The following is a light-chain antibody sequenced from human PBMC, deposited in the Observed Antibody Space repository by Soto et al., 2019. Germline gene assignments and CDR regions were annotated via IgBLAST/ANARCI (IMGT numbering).Light chain of an antibody. CDR3: SSYAGSNIPVV. CDR2: EVS. Sequence: QSVLTQPPSASGSPGQSVTISCTGTSSDVGGYICVSWYQQHPGKAPKLMIYEVSKRPSGVPDRFSGSKSGNTASLTVSGLQAEDEADYYCSSYAGSNIPVVFGGGTKVTVL. V-gene: IGLV2-8*01. J-gene: IGLJ2*01. CDR1: SSDVGGYIC.